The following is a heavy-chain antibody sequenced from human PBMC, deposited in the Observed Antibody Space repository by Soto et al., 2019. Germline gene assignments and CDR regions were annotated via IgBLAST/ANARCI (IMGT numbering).Heavy chain of an antibody. CDR2: IIPIFGTA. J-gene: IGHJ6*02. CDR1: GGTFSSYA. D-gene: IGHD6-13*01. Sequence: QVQLVQSGAEVKKPGSSVKVSCKASGGTFSSYAISWVRQAPGQGLEWMGGIIPIFGTANYAQKFQGRVTITADESTSTAYMELSSLRSEDTAVYYCASLQAAAGAYYYYYGMDVWGQGTTVTVSS. CDR3: ASLQAAAGAYYYYYGMDV. V-gene: IGHV1-69*12.